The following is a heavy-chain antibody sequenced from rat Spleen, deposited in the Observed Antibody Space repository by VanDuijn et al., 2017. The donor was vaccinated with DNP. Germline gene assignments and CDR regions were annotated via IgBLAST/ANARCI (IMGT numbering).Heavy chain of an antibody. J-gene: IGHJ2*01. CDR3: AGRPPPTRGPFDY. V-gene: IGHV5-7*01. CDR2: INYEGSNT. CDR1: GFTFSDYY. Sequence: EVQLVESGGGPVQPGRSLKLSCAASGFTFSDYYMAWVRQAPTKGLEWVATINYEGSNTYYRDSVKDRFIISRNNAKSTLYLQMDSLRSDDTATYYCAGRPPPTRGPFDYWGQGIMVTVSS. D-gene: IGHD1-4*01.